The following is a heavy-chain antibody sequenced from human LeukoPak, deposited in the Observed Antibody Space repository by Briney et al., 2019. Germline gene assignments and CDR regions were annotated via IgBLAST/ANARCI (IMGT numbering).Heavy chain of an antibody. CDR2: INHSGST. CDR3: ARDQYYYDSSGDAFDI. J-gene: IGHJ3*02. D-gene: IGHD3-22*01. Sequence: SETLSLTCAVHGGSFSGYYWSWIRRPPGKGLEWIGEINHSGSTNYSPSLKSRVTISVDTSKNQFSLKLSSVTAADTAVYYCARDQYYYDSSGDAFDIWGQGTMVTVSS. V-gene: IGHV4-34*01. CDR1: GGSFSGYY.